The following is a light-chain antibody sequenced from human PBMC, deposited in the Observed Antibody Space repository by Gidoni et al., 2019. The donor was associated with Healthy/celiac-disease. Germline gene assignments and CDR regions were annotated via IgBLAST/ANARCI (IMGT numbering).Light chain of an antibody. CDR2: AAS. CDR3: QQSYSTPRS. V-gene: IGKV1-39*01. J-gene: IGKJ5*01. CDR1: QSISSY. Sequence: DIQMRQSPSSLSASVGYRVTITCRASQSISSYLNGYQQKPGKAPKLLIDAASSLQSGVPSRFSGSGSGTDFTLTISSLQPEDFATYYCQQSYSTPRSFGQGTRLEIK.